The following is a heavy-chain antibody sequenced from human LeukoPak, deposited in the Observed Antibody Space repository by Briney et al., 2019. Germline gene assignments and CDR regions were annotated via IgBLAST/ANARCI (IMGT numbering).Heavy chain of an antibody. CDR1: GGSISSYY. CDR2: IYYSGST. V-gene: IGHV4-59*08. D-gene: IGHD6-6*01. J-gene: IGHJ4*02. Sequence: SETLSLTCTVSGGSISSYYWSWIRQPPGKGLEWIGYIYYSGSTNYNPSLKSRVTISVDTSKNQFSLKLSSVTAADTAVYYCARHSIEYSSSSAFDYWGQGTLVTVSS. CDR3: ARHSIEYSSSSAFDY.